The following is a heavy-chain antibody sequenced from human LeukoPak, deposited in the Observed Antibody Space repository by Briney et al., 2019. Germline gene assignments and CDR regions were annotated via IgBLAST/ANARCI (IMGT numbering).Heavy chain of an antibody. V-gene: IGHV3-21*04. CDR2: IITSSTHI. D-gene: IGHD5-18*01. CDR3: ARGGYNYDL. Sequence: PGRSLRLSCAASASTFSTYSMNWVSHPPGKGLEWVSSIITSSTHIYYADSVKGRFTISRDNAKNSLYLQMNSLTAEDTGVYYCARGGYNYDLWGQGTLVTVSS. CDR1: ASTFSTYS. J-gene: IGHJ4*02.